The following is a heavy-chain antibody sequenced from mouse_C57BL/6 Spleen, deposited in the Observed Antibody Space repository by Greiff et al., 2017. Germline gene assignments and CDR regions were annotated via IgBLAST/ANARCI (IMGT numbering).Heavy chain of an antibody. J-gene: IGHJ3*01. D-gene: IGHD2-2*01. CDR1: GFSLTSYG. CDR3: AKDGDVYDWFAY. CDR2: IWGGGSR. V-gene: IGHV2-9*01. Sequence: VQGVESGPGLVAPSQSLSITCTVSGFSLTSYGVDWVRQPPGKGLEWLGVIWGGGSRNYNSAPMSRLSISKDNSMSQVFLKLNSLPTDDTAMYYCAKDGDVYDWFAYGGQGTLVTLSA.